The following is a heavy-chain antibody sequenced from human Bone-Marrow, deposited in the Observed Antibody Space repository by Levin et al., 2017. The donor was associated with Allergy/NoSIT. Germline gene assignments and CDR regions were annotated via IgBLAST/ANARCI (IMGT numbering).Heavy chain of an antibody. D-gene: IGHD3-22*01. CDR2: ITSSGDST. J-gene: IGHJ4*02. CDR1: GFTFRHYT. Sequence: GGSLRLSCAASGFTFRHYTMNWVRQAPGKGLEWVSCITSSGDSTYYADSVKGRFTISRDNAKNSLYLQLNRLRDEDTAMYYCARDPARGYYDSSGYSGDHWGQGTLVTDSS. V-gene: IGHV3-48*02. CDR3: ARDPARGYYDSSGYSGDH.